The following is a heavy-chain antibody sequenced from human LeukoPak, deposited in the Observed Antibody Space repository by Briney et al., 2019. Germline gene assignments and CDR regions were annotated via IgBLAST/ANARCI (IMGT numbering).Heavy chain of an antibody. CDR1: DYTFSNYG. CDR2: ISANNGNT. D-gene: IGHD3-3*01. CDR3: AREGGSTYYDFWSGSDNYYFYMDV. Sequence: ASVKVSCKASDYTFSNYGISWVRQAPGQGLEWMGWISANNGNTNYAQKFQGRVTMTTDTSTSTAYMELGNLRSDDTAVYFCAREGGSTYYDFWSGSDNYYFYMDVWGKGTTVTVSS. J-gene: IGHJ6*03. V-gene: IGHV1-18*01.